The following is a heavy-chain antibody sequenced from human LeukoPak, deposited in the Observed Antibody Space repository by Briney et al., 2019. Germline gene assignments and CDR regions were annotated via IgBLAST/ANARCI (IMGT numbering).Heavy chain of an antibody. D-gene: IGHD3-22*01. J-gene: IGHJ5*02. CDR1: GGSISSYY. V-gene: IGHV4-59*12. CDR3: ARDPITIYYYDSSGYRRDGYWFDP. Sequence: SETLSLTCTVSGGSISSYYWSWIRQPPGKGLEWIGYIYYSGSTNYNPSLKSRVTISVDTSKNQFSLRLTSVTAADTAVYFCARDPITIYYYDSSGYRRDGYWFDPWGQGTLVTVSS. CDR2: IYYSGST.